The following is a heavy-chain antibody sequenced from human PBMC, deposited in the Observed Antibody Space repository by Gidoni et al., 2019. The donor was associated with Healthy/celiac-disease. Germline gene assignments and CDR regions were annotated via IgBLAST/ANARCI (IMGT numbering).Heavy chain of an antibody. V-gene: IGHV4-34*01. J-gene: IGHJ4*02. D-gene: IGHD1-1*01. CDR3: ARRGLERRGYFDY. CDR2: INHSGST. CDR1: GGSFSGYY. Sequence: QVQLQQWGAGLLKPSETLSLTCAVYGGSFSGYYWSWIRQPPGKGLEWIGEINHSGSTNYNPSLKSRVTISVDTSKNQFSLKLSSVTAADTAVYYCARRGLERRGYFDYWGQGTLVTVSS.